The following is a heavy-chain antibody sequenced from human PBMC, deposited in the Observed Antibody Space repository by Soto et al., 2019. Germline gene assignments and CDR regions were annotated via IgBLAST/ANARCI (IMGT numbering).Heavy chain of an antibody. CDR3: ARGYYDFWSGYYYYGMDV. D-gene: IGHD3-3*01. Sequence: GGSLRLSCAASGFTFSSYSMNWVRQAPGKGLEWVSYISSSSSTIYYADSVKGRFTISRDNAKNSLYLQMNSLRDEDTAVYYSARGYYDFWSGYYYYGMDVWGQGTTVTVSS. J-gene: IGHJ6*02. V-gene: IGHV3-48*02. CDR1: GFTFSSYS. CDR2: ISSSSSTI.